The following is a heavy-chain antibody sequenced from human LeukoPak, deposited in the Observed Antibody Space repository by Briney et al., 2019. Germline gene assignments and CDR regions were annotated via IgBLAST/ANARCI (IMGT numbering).Heavy chain of an antibody. V-gene: IGHV3-21*01. Sequence: GGSLRLSCAASGFTFSSYSMNWVRQAPGKGLEWVSSISSSSSYIYYADSVKGRFTISRDNAKKSLDLQMNSLRAEDTAVYYCARGGYSSGWYTYDFDYWGQGTLVTVSP. D-gene: IGHD6-19*01. CDR2: ISSSSSYI. J-gene: IGHJ4*02. CDR3: ARGGYSSGWYTYDFDY. CDR1: GFTFSSYS.